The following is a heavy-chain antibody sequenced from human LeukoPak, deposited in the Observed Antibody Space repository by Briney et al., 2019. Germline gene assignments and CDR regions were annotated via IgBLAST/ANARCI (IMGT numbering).Heavy chain of an antibody. J-gene: IGHJ4*02. Sequence: GGSLRLSCAASGFTFSNYAMSWVRQAPGKGLEWVSAISSSADSTYYADSVKGRFTISRDNSKNTLYLQMNSLRAEDTALYYCARDGHGVPLDYWGQGTLVTVSP. CDR1: GFTFSNYA. CDR2: ISSSADST. V-gene: IGHV3-23*01. CDR3: ARDGHGVPLDY. D-gene: IGHD4-17*01.